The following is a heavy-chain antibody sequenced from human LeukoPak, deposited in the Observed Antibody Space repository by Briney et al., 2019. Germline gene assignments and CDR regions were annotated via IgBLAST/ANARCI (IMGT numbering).Heavy chain of an antibody. CDR1: GFIFDDYG. D-gene: IGHD1-26*01. V-gene: IGHV3-20*04. Sequence: GGSLRLSCAASGFIFDDYGLIWVRRAPGKGLEWVSSINWSGGSTGYADPVKGRFTISRDNAKNSLYLQMNSLRAEDTALYYCAKDSATGRSLSHFDYWGQGTLVTVSS. J-gene: IGHJ4*02. CDR3: AKDSATGRSLSHFDY. CDR2: INWSGGST.